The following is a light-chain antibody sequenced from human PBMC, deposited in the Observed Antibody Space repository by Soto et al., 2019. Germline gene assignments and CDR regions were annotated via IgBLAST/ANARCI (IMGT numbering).Light chain of an antibody. CDR2: GAS. CDR1: QSVSSSY. Sequence: EIVLTQSPGALSLSPGERATLSCRASQSVSSSYLAWYQQKPGQAPRLLIYGASSRATGIPDRFSGSGSGTDFTLTISRLEPEDFAVYHCQQYGSPYTFGQGTKLEIK. V-gene: IGKV3-20*01. J-gene: IGKJ2*01. CDR3: QQYGSPYT.